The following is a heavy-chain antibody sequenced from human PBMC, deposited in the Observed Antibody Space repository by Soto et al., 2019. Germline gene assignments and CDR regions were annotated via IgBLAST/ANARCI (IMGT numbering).Heavy chain of an antibody. D-gene: IGHD2-15*01. J-gene: IGHJ4*02. CDR1: GFTFTTYA. CDR3: VRDQCYGGGTICYYFDF. CDR2: ISNDGGGK. V-gene: IGHV3-30*04. Sequence: QVQLVESGGGVVQPGRSLRLSCAASGFTFTTYALHWGRLAPGKGLEWVAFISNDGGGKYYADSVKGRFTISRDNSKNTLYLQMNSLRSDDTAVHYCVRDQCYGGGTICYYFDFWAQGTLVTVSS.